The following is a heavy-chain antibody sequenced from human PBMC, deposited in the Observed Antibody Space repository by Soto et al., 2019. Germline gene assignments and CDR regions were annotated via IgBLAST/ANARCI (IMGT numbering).Heavy chain of an antibody. CDR2: ISYDGSNK. Sequence: QVQLVESGGGVVQPGRSLRLSCAASGFTFSSYGMHWVRQAPGKGLEWVAVISYDGSNKYYADSVKGRFTISRDNSKNTLYLQMNSLRAEDTAVYYCAKAQGGGGDYWGQGTLVTVSS. CDR1: GFTFSSYG. CDR3: AKAQGGGGDY. J-gene: IGHJ4*02. V-gene: IGHV3-30*18. D-gene: IGHD2-15*01.